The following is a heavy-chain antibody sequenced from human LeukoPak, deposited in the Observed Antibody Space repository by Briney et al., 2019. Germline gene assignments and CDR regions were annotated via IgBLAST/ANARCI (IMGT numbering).Heavy chain of an antibody. CDR1: GYTFTSYD. D-gene: IGHD4-17*01. CDR3: ARSRPFDYVSTD. CDR2: MNPNSGNT. Sequence: ASVKVSCKASGYTFTSYDINWVRQATGQGLEWMGWMNPNSGNTGYAQKFQGRITMTRNTSISTAYMELSSLRSEDTAVYYCARSRPFDYVSTDWGQGTLVTVSS. J-gene: IGHJ4*02. V-gene: IGHV1-8*01.